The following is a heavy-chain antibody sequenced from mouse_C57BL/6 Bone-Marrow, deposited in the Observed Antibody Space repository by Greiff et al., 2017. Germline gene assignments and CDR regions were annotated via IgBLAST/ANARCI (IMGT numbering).Heavy chain of an antibody. CDR1: GYSFTGYY. D-gene: IGHD1-1*01. J-gene: IGHJ3*01. Sequence: EVQLQQSGPELVKPGASVKISCKASGYSFTGYYMNWVKQSPEKSLEWIGEINPSTGGTTYNEKFKAKATLTVDKSSSTAYMQLKSLTSEDSAVYYCARENYGGWFAYWGQGTLVTVAA. CDR2: INPSTGGT. CDR3: ARENYGGWFAY. V-gene: IGHV1-42*01.